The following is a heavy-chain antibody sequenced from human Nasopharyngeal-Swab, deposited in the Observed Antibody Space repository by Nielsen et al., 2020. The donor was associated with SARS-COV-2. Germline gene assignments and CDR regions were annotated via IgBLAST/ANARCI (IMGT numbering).Heavy chain of an antibody. CDR1: GASIASSPFY. V-gene: IGHV4-39*01. CDR3: VRSSSWYYFDY. CDR2: IYYNGNT. J-gene: IGHJ4*02. Sequence: SDPLSLTSPVSGASIASSPFYRCWLRQPPGKGLERIGNIYYNGNTYQNPSLKSRLTISVDKSKNQFSLQLSSVTAADTAVYYCVRSSSWYYFDYWAQGTQVTVSS. D-gene: IGHD6-13*01.